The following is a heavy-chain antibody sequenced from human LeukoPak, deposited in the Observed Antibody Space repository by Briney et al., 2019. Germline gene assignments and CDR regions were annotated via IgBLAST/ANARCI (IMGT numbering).Heavy chain of an antibody. CDR1: GVSICSYH. CDR3: ARSSLGTYYFDY. Sequence: SETLSLTCTVSGVSICSYHWSWIRQPPGKGLEWIGYIYYSGSTNYNPSLKSRVTISVDTSKNQLSLKLSSVTAADTAVCYCARSSLGTYYFDYWGQGTLVTVSS. CDR2: IYYSGST. J-gene: IGHJ4*02. D-gene: IGHD7-27*01. V-gene: IGHV4-59*01.